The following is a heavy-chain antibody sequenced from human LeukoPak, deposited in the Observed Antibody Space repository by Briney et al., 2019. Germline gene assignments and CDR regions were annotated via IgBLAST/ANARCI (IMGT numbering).Heavy chain of an antibody. CDR1: GGSISSGGYY. CDR2: IYYTGST. D-gene: IGHD2-21*02. CDR3: AREGVTPFDY. V-gene: IGHV4-31*03. Sequence: PSQSLSLTCTVSGGSISSGGYYWSWIRQHPGKGLEWIGYIYYTGSTYYNPSLRSRVTISVDTSKNQFSLKLSSVTAADTAVFYCAREGVTPFDYWGQGTLVTVSS. J-gene: IGHJ4*02.